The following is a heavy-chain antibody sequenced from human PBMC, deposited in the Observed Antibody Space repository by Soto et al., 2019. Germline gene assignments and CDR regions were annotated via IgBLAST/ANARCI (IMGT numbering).Heavy chain of an antibody. Sequence: GGSLRLSCAASGFTFDDYTMHWVRQAPGKGLEWVSLISWDGGSTYYADSVKGRFTISRDNSKNSLYLQMNSLRTEDTALYYCAKDMEYCSGGSCYPEYYYYGMDVWGQGTTVTVSS. D-gene: IGHD2-15*01. J-gene: IGHJ6*02. V-gene: IGHV3-43*01. CDR2: ISWDGGST. CDR3: AKDMEYCSGGSCYPEYYYYGMDV. CDR1: GFTFDDYT.